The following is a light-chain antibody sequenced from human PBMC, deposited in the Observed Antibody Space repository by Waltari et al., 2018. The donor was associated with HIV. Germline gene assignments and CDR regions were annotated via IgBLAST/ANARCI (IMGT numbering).Light chain of an antibody. CDR1: SSDVGIFKY. CDR3: SSHTTTTTWWV. Sequence: QSALTQPASVSGSPGQSITISCTGASSDVGIFKYVTWSQKHQGKAPKVLIYEFIHRPSWVSNRVSGSKSYNTAALTISGLQAEDEADYYCSSHTTTTTWWVFGGGTKLTVL. J-gene: IGLJ2*01. V-gene: IGLV2-14*01. CDR2: EFI.